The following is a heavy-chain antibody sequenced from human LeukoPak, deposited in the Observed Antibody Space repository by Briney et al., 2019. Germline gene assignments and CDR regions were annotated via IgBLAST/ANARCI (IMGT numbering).Heavy chain of an antibody. CDR2: IWYDGSNK. Sequence: QPGGSLRLSCAASGFTFSSYGMHWVRQAPGKGLEWVAVIWYDGSNKYYADSVKGRFTISRDNSKSTLYLQMNSLRAEDTAVYYCARDRSSRLPSDFDYWGQGTLVTVSS. V-gene: IGHV3-33*01. CDR3: ARDRSSRLPSDFDY. D-gene: IGHD2-2*01. CDR1: GFTFSSYG. J-gene: IGHJ4*02.